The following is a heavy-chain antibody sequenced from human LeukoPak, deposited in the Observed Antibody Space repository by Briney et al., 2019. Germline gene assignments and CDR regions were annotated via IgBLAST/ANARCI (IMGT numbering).Heavy chain of an antibody. CDR3: AREGPYSSSWYYFDY. CDR1: GGTFSSYA. V-gene: IGHV1-69*05. Sequence: GASVKASCKASGGTFSSYAISWVRQAPGQGLEWMGGIIPIFGTANYAQKFQGRVTITTDESTSTAYMELSSLRSEDTAVYYCAREGPYSSSWYYFDYWGQGTLVTVSS. CDR2: IIPIFGTA. D-gene: IGHD6-13*01. J-gene: IGHJ4*02.